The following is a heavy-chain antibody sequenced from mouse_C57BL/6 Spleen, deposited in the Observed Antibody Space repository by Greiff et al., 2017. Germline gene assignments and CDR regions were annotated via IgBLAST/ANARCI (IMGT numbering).Heavy chain of an antibody. V-gene: IGHV1-64*01. CDR2: IHPNSGST. D-gene: IGHD4-1*01. CDR1: GYTFTSYW. Sequence: VQLQQPGAELVKPGASVKLSCKASGYTFTSYWMHWVKQRPGQGLEWIGMIHPNSGSTNYNEKFKSKATLTVDKSSSTAYMQLSSLTSEDSAVYYCARTELGESWFAYWCQGTLVIVSA. J-gene: IGHJ3*01. CDR3: ARTELGESWFAY.